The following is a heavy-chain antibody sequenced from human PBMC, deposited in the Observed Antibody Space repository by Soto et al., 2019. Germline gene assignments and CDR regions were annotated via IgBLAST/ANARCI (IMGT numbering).Heavy chain of an antibody. Sequence: GGSLRLSCAASGFTFSSYWMSWVRQAPGKGLEWVANIKQDGSEKYYVDSVKGRFTISRDNAKNSLYLQMNSLRAEDTAVYYCARDIGYNWNLPVLFSDYYGMDVWGQGTTVTVSS. CDR3: ARDIGYNWNLPVLFSDYYGMDV. J-gene: IGHJ6*02. V-gene: IGHV3-7*05. D-gene: IGHD1-20*01. CDR2: IKQDGSEK. CDR1: GFTFSSYW.